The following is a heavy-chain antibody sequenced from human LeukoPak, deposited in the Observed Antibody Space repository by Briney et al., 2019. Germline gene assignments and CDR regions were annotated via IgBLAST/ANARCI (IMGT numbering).Heavy chain of an antibody. Sequence: PGGSLRLSCAASGFAFSNYAMSWFRQAPEKGLEWVSSLSGGGDSRYYADSVMGRFTISRDNSKNTLYLQMNSLRAEDTAVYYCAKAVRSMVTGGGYFDSWGQGTLVTVSS. V-gene: IGHV3-23*01. J-gene: IGHJ4*02. CDR3: AKAVRSMVTGGGYFDS. CDR1: GFAFSNYA. CDR2: LSGGGDSR. D-gene: IGHD3-10*01.